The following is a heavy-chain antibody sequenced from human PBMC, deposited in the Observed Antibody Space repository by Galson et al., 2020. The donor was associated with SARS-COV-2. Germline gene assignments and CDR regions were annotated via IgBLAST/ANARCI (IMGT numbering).Heavy chain of an antibody. J-gene: IGHJ6*02. V-gene: IGHV3-30*04. D-gene: IGHD3-10*01. CDR2: ISYDGSNK. Sequence: GESLKISCAASGFTFSSYAMHWVRQAPGKGLEWVAVISYDGSNKYYADSVKGRFTISRDNSKNTLYLQMNSLRAEDTAVYYCARANSGGYYYGMDVWGQGTTVTVS. CDR1: GFTFSSYA. CDR3: ARANSGGYYYGMDV.